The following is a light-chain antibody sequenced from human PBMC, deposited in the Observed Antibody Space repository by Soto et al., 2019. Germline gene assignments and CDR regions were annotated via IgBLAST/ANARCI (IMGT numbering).Light chain of an antibody. J-gene: IGKJ1*01. V-gene: IGKV3-15*01. Sequence: EIVMTQSPATLSVSPGERATLSCRASQSVGSNLAWYQQKPGQAPRLLIYGASTRSTGITARFSGSGSGTECTLTISSLQSEDFAIYFCQQYNNWPPDRTFGQGTKVEIK. CDR3: QQYNNWPPDRT. CDR2: GAS. CDR1: QSVGSN.